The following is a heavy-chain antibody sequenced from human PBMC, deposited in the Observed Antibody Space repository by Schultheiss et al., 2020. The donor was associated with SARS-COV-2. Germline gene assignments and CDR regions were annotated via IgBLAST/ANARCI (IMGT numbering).Heavy chain of an antibody. D-gene: IGHD5-24*01. V-gene: IGHV3-23*01. Sequence: GGSLRLSCAASGFTFSVYAMTWVRQAPGKGLEWVSTISDIGGETFYADSVKGRFTISRDNSKNTLHLQMNSLRAEDTAVYYCARRDGYNPSPFDYWGQGTLVTVSS. CDR3: ARRDGYNPSPFDY. CDR1: GFTFSVYA. J-gene: IGHJ4*02. CDR2: ISDIGGET.